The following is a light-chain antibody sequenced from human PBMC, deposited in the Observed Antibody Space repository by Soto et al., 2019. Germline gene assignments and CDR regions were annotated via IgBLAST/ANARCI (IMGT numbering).Light chain of an antibody. CDR1: SSNIGNTY. V-gene: IGLV1-51*01. Sequence: QSVLTQPPSVSAAPGQKVTISCSGSSSNIGNTYVSWYQQLPGTALKLLIYDNNKRPSGIPDRFSGSKSGTSATLGITGLQTGDEADYYCGTWDSCLSAGVFGGVTKLTVL. J-gene: IGLJ2*01. CDR2: DNN. CDR3: GTWDSCLSAGV.